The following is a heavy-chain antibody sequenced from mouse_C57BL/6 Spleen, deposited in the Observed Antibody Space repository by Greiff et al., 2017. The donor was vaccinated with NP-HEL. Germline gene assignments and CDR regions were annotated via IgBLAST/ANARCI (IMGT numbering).Heavy chain of an antibody. V-gene: IGHV1-18*01. D-gene: IGHD2-4*01. Sequence: VQLKQSGPELVKPGASVKIPCKASGYTFTDYNMDWVKQSHGKSLEWIGDINPNNGGTIYNQKFKGKATLTVDKSSSTAYMELRSLTSEDTAVYYCVLLGDDSSFAYWGQGTLVTVSA. CDR3: VLLGDDSSFAY. J-gene: IGHJ3*01. CDR1: GYTFTDYN. CDR2: INPNNGGT.